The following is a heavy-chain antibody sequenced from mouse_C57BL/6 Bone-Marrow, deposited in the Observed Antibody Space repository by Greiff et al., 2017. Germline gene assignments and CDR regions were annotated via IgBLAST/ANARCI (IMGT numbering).Heavy chain of an antibody. D-gene: IGHD1-1*01. CDR3: ASDSSSYWFAY. V-gene: IGHV1-80*01. Sequence: QVQLQQSGAELVKPGASVKISCKASGYAFSSYWMNWVKQRPGKGLEWIGQIYPGDGDTNYNGKFKGKATLTADKSSSTAYMHLSSQASEDSAVYFCASDSSSYWFAYWGQGTLVTVSA. CDR1: GYAFSSYW. J-gene: IGHJ3*01. CDR2: IYPGDGDT.